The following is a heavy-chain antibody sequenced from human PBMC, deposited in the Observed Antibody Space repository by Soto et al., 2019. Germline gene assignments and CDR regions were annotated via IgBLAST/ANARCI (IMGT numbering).Heavy chain of an antibody. D-gene: IGHD3-16*01. Sequence: QVQLQESGPGLVKPSQTLSLTCTVSGGSISSGDYYWSWIRQPPGKGLEWIGYIYYSGSTYYNPSLKSRVTISVDTSKNQFSLKLSSVTAADTAVYYCARDQSPMGDQIPFGAFDIWGQGTMGTVSS. CDR1: GGSISSGDYY. J-gene: IGHJ3*02. CDR3: ARDQSPMGDQIPFGAFDI. V-gene: IGHV4-30-4*01. CDR2: IYYSGST.